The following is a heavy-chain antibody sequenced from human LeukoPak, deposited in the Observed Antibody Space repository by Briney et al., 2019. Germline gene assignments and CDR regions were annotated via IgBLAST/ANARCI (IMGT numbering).Heavy chain of an antibody. CDR3: AKDKFTVTPTFDY. J-gene: IGHJ4*02. CDR2: IRYDGSNK. V-gene: IGHV3-30*02. D-gene: IGHD4-17*01. CDR1: GFTFSSYG. Sequence: PGGSLRLSCAASGFTFSSYGMHWVRQAPGKGLEWVAFIRYDGSNKYYADSVKGRFTISRDNSKNTLYLQMNSLRAEDTAVYHCAKDKFTVTPTFDYWGQGTLVTVSS.